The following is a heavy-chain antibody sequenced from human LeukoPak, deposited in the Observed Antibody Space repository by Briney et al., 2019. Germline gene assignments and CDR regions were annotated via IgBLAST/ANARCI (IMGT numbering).Heavy chain of an antibody. Sequence: ASVKVSCKASGYTFTSYGISWVRQAPGQGLEWMGWISAYNGNTNYAQKLQGRVTMTTDTSTSTAYMELRSLRSDDTAVYYCARVDSGIPRSIAAASHWFDPWGQGTLVTVSS. CDR2: ISAYNGNT. J-gene: IGHJ5*02. CDR3: ARVDSGIPRSIAAASHWFDP. CDR1: GYTFTSYG. D-gene: IGHD6-13*01. V-gene: IGHV1-18*01.